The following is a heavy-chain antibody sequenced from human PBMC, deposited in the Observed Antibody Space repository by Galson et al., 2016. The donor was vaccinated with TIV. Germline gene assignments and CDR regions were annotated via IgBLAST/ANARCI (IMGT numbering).Heavy chain of an antibody. D-gene: IGHD7-27*01. Sequence: SLRLSCAASGFIFDNYVMHWVRQAPGKGLECVSLISWDGQRPYYADSVKGRFTISRDNSRNSLFLQMDSLRTEATALYYCATLTGDEGHFDYWGQGTPVTVFS. V-gene: IGHV3-43*01. CDR2: ISWDGQRP. CDR3: ATLTGDEGHFDY. J-gene: IGHJ4*02. CDR1: GFIFDNYV.